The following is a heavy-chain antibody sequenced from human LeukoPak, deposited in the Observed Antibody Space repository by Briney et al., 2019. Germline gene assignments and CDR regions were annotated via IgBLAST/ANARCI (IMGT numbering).Heavy chain of an antibody. CDR1: DDSVTSVYY. J-gene: IGHJ4*02. Sequence: SETLSLTCAVSDDSVTSVYYGGWFRQLPGKGRELIGSIFHGETTYYNPSLESRVTISVDPSKNQFSLRLTSVTAADTAVYYCARVGNSWYWDDYWGQGTLVTVSS. CDR3: ARVGNSWYWDDY. D-gene: IGHD6-13*01. CDR2: IFHGETT. V-gene: IGHV4-38-2*01.